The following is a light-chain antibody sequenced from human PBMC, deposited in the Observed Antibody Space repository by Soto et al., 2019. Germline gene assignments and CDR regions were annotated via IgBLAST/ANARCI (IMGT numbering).Light chain of an antibody. J-gene: IGLJ3*02. CDR2: DVY. V-gene: IGLV2-14*03. CDR3: DSFTSRDTGV. CDR1: SSDVGGYNY. Sequence: QSALTQPASVSGSPGQSITISCTGTSSDVGGYNYVSWYQQHPGKAPKLIIYDVYNRPSGISNRFAGSKSGNTASLTIDWLQAEDDDDYYFDSFTSRDTGVFGGGTKVTVL.